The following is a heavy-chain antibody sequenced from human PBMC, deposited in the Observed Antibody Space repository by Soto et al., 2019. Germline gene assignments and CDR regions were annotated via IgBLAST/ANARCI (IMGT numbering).Heavy chain of an antibody. D-gene: IGHD1-7*01. CDR3: ARDNRITGTTNYWFDP. V-gene: IGHV1-69*08. J-gene: IGHJ5*02. CDR1: GGNFSSYT. CDR2: IIPILGIA. Sequence: QVQLVQSGAEVKKPGSSVKVCCKASGGNFSSYTIGWVRQAPGQGLEWMGRIIPILGIANYAQKFQARVTITADKSTRTAYMELSSLRSEDTAVYYCARDNRITGTTNYWFDPWGQGTLVTVFS.